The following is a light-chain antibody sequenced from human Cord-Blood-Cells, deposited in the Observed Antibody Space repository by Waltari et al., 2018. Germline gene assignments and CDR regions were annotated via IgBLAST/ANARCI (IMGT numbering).Light chain of an antibody. V-gene: IGKV1-9*01. CDR2: AAS. Sequence: DIQLTQSPSFLSLSVGDRVPITCRASQGISSYLAWYQPKPAKAPQLLIYAASTLQSGVPSRFSGSGSGTEFTLTISSLQPEDFATYYCQQLNSYPLTFGGGTKVEIK. J-gene: IGKJ4*01. CDR1: QGISSY. CDR3: QQLNSYPLT.